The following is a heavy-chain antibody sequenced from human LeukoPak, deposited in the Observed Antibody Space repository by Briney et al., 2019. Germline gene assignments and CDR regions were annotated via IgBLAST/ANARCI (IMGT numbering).Heavy chain of an antibody. J-gene: IGHJ4*02. D-gene: IGHD3-16*01. V-gene: IGHV1-2*06. CDR1: GYTFTDCF. CDR3: ATLGGHSLAVQNGY. CDR2: INPNSGDT. Sequence: ASVKVSCKASGYTFTDCFMHWVRQAPGQGLEWMGRINPNSGDTSYAHQFQGRLSMTRDTSISTAYMELSRLRSDDTAVYYCATLGGHSLAVQNGYWGQGTLVTVSS.